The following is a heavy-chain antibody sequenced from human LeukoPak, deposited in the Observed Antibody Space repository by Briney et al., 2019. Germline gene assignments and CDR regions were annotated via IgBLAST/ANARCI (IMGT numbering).Heavy chain of an antibody. CDR2: ISGDGGST. Sequence: PGGSLRLSCAASGFTFDDYAMHWVRQAPGKGLEWVSLISGDGGSTYYADSVKGRFTISRDNAKNTLYLQMNSLRAEDTAVYYCARTVTDAFDIWGQGTMVTVSS. V-gene: IGHV3-43*02. D-gene: IGHD1-14*01. CDR1: GFTFDDYA. CDR3: ARTVTDAFDI. J-gene: IGHJ3*02.